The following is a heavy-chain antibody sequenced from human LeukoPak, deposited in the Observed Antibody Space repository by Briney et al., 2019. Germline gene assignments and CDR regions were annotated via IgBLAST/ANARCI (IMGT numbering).Heavy chain of an antibody. Sequence: PSETLSLTCAIYGGSFSGYYWSWIRQPPGKGLEWIGEINHSGSTNYNPSLKSRVTISVDTSKNQFSLKLSSVTAADTAVYYCARRRGRVSTYSSSLMAPFDYWGQGTLVTVSS. D-gene: IGHD6-13*01. CDR2: INHSGST. V-gene: IGHV4-34*01. J-gene: IGHJ4*02. CDR3: ARRRGRVSTYSSSLMAPFDY. CDR1: GGSFSGYY.